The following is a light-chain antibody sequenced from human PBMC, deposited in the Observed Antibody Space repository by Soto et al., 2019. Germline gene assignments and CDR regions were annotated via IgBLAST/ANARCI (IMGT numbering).Light chain of an antibody. J-gene: IGLJ3*02. CDR2: DVT. V-gene: IGLV2-8*01. CDR1: SSEVGGYNY. Sequence: QSALTQPPSASGSPGQSVTISCTGTSSEVGGYNYVSWYQQYPGRAPKLMIYDVTKRPSGVPDRFSGSKSGNTASLTVSGLQAEDEADYYCSSYAASNNFYFVFGGGT. CDR3: SSYAASNNFYFV.